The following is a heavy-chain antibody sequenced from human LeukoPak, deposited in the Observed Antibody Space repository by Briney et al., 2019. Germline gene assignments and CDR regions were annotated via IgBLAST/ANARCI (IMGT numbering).Heavy chain of an antibody. V-gene: IGHV3-23*01. CDR2: ISGSGGST. CDR3: AKDTYYYDSSGYYDY. Sequence: GGSLRLSCAASGFTFSSYAMSWVRQAPGKGLEWVSAISGSGGSTYYADSVKGRFTISRDNSKNTLYLQMNSLRAEDTAVYYCAKDTYYYDSSGYYDYWGQGTLVTVSS. CDR1: GFTFSSYA. J-gene: IGHJ4*02. D-gene: IGHD3-22*01.